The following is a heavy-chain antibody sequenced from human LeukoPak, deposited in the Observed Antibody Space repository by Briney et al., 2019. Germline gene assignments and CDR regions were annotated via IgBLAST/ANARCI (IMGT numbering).Heavy chain of an antibody. J-gene: IGHJ4*02. CDR3: ARDSLAGNVDY. CDR2: IYYSGST. V-gene: IGHV4-59*01. D-gene: IGHD1-14*01. CDR1: GGSISSYY. Sequence: SETLPLTCTVSGGSISSYYWSWIRQPPGKGLEWIGYIYYSGSTNYNPSLKMRVTISVDTSKNQFSLKLSSVTAADTAVYYCARDSLAGNVDYWGQGTLVTVSS.